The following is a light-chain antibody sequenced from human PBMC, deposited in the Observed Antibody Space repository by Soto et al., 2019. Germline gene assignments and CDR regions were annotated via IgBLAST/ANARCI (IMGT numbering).Light chain of an antibody. Sequence: QSVLTQPPSASGTPGQRVTISCSGSRSNIGSNFVYWYRQLPGTAPKLLIYRNDQRPSGVPDRFSGSKSGTSASLAISGLRSEDEADYYCAAWDDSLRGGVFGGGTKVTVL. J-gene: IGLJ3*02. CDR1: RSNIGSNF. V-gene: IGLV1-47*01. CDR3: AAWDDSLRGGV. CDR2: RND.